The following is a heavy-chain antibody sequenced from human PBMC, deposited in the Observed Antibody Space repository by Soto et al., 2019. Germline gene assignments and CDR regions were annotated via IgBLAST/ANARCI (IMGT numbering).Heavy chain of an antibody. CDR3: AKVPSAVASTPWFDP. Sequence: GGSLRLSCAASGFTVSNNYMSWVRQGPGKGLEWVSTISGSAGSTYYADSVKGRFTISRDNSKNTLYLQMDSLSVEDTAMYYCAKVPSAVASTPWFDPWGQGTLVTVS. CDR2: ISGSAGST. J-gene: IGHJ5*02. CDR1: GFTVSNNY. D-gene: IGHD2-15*01. V-gene: IGHV3-23*01.